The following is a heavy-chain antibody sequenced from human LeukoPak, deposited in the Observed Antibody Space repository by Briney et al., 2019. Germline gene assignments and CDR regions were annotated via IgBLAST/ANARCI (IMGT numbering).Heavy chain of an antibody. CDR2: ISSSSSYI. D-gene: IGHD6-13*01. J-gene: IGHJ4*02. V-gene: IGHV3-21*01. CDR3: ARAEKDSRLDY. Sequence: SGGSLRLSXAASGFTFRSYSMNWVRQPPGKGLEWLSSISSSSSYIYYADSVKGRFTISRDNAKNSLYLQMNSLRAEDTAVYYCARAEKDSRLDYWGQGTLVTVSS. CDR1: GFTFRSYS.